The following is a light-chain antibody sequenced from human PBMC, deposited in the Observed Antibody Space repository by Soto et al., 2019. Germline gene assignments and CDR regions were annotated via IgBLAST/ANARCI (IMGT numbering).Light chain of an antibody. J-gene: IGLJ2*01. CDR2: EVN. CDR3: TSYTGSTLV. CDR1: NSDVGGYNY. Sequence: QSVLTQPASVSGSPGQSITISCTGTNSDVGGYNYVSWYQHHPGKAPKLVIYEVNNRPSGVSNRFSGSKSGSTASLTISGLQPEDEAEYYCTSYTGSTLVFGGGTKLTVL. V-gene: IGLV2-14*01.